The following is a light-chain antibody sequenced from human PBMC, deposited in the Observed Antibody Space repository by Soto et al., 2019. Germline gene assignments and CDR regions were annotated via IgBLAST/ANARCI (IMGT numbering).Light chain of an antibody. V-gene: IGLV2-14*01. CDR3: SSYTVSTTLYV. Sequence: QSALTQPASLSGSPGQSITISCTGTSGDVGGYNFVSWYQQHPGKAPELMIYDVSYRPSGVSNRFSGSKSGNTASLTISGLQPKDEADYFCSSYTVSTTLYVFGTGTKLTVL. CDR2: DVS. CDR1: SGDVGGYNF. J-gene: IGLJ1*01.